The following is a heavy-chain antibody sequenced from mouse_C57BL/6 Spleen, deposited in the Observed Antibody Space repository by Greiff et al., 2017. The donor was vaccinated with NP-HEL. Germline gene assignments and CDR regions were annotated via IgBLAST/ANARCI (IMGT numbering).Heavy chain of an antibody. D-gene: IGHD1-1*01. Sequence: QVQLQQSGPELVKPGASVKISCKASGYAFSSSWMNWVKQRPGKGLEWIGRIYPGDGDTNYNGKFKGKATLTADKSSSTAYMQLSSLTSEDSAVYFCARDTTVVGPYYAMDYWGQGTSVTVSS. J-gene: IGHJ4*01. CDR3: ARDTTVVGPYYAMDY. CDR1: GYAFSSSW. V-gene: IGHV1-82*01. CDR2: IYPGDGDT.